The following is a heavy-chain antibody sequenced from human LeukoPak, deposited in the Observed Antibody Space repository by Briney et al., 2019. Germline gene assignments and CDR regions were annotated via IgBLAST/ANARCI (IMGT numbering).Heavy chain of an antibody. CDR3: ARLWGIAAAEVFDP. Sequence: SETLSLTYTVSGGSISSYYWSWIRQPPGKGLEWIGYIYYSGSTNYNPSLKSRVTISVDTSKNQFSLKLSSVTAADTAVYYCARLWGIAAAEVFDPWGQGTLVTVSS. D-gene: IGHD6-13*01. J-gene: IGHJ5*02. CDR1: GGSISSYY. V-gene: IGHV4-59*08. CDR2: IYYSGST.